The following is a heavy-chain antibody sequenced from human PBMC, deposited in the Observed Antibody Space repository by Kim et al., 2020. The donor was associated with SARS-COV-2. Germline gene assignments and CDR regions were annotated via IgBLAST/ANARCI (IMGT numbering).Heavy chain of an antibody. V-gene: IGHV3-43*02. D-gene: IGHD6-13*01. J-gene: IGHJ5*02. CDR1: GFTFDDYA. CDR2: IIGDGGST. CDR3: AKSSSWDNWFDP. Sequence: GGSLRLSCAASGFTFDDYAMHWVRQAPGKGLEWVSLIIGDGGSTYYADSVKGRFTISRDNSKNSLYLQMNSLRTEDTALYYCAKSSSWDNWFDPWGQGTLVTVSS.